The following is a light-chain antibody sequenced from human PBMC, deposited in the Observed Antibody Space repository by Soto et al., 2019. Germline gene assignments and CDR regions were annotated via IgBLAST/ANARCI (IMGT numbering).Light chain of an antibody. CDR3: QQYNNWWT. J-gene: IGKJ1*01. CDR2: GAS. CDR1: QSVSSN. V-gene: IGKV3-15*01. Sequence: EIVMTQSPVTLSVSPVERATLSCMAGQSVSSNLAWYQQKPGQAPRHLIYGASTRATGIPARFTGSGSGTEFTLTISSLQFDDSAVYYCQQYNNWWTFGQGTKVDIK.